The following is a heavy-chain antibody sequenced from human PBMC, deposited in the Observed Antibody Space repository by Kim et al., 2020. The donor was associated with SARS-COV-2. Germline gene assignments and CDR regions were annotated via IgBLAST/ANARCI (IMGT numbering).Heavy chain of an antibody. D-gene: IGHD3-22*01. CDR1: GFTFRSYA. CDR2: ISGSGGGGGT. V-gene: IGHV3-23*01. J-gene: IGHJ4*02. CDR3: AKTQSNGYNYFPFDY. Sequence: GGSLRLSCVTSGFTFRSYAMSWVRQAQGKGLEWVSSISGSGGGGGTYTAGSVKGRFTISRDDSKNTVYLQMSGLRAEDAATYFCAKTQSNGYNYFPFDYWGQGTLVTVSS.